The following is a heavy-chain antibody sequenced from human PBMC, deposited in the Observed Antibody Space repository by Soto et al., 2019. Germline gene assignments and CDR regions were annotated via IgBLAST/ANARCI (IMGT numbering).Heavy chain of an antibody. CDR3: ARACCNEESWFDP. J-gene: IGHJ5*02. CDR2: ISSDGTRT. CDR1: GVTFSGYW. Sequence: EVQLVESGGDLVQPGGSLRLSCAASGVTFSGYWMHWVHQAPGKGLVWVSRISSDGTRTNYADSVKGRFTISRDNAKNTVHLEMNSLRVEDTAVYYCARACCNEESWFDPWGQGTLVTVSS. D-gene: IGHD2-15*01. V-gene: IGHV3-74*01.